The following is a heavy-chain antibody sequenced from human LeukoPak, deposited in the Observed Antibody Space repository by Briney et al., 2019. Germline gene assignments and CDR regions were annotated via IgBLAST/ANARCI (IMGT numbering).Heavy chain of an antibody. V-gene: IGHV3-73*01. CDR3: TRLWGYCSSTSCYPDY. CDR2: IRSKANSYAT. Sequence: GGSLRLSCAASGFTFSGSAMHWVRQASGEGLEWVGRIRSKANSYATAYAASVKGRFTISRDDSKNTAYLQMNSLKTEDTAVYYCTRLWGYCSSTSCYPDYWGQGTLVTVSS. CDR1: GFTFSGSA. J-gene: IGHJ4*02. D-gene: IGHD2-2*01.